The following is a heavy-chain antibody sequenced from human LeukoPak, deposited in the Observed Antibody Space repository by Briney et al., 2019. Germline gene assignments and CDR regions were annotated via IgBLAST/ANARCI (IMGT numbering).Heavy chain of an antibody. Sequence: SETLSLTCAVYGGSFSGYYWSWIRQPPGKGLEWIGEINHSGSTNYNPSLKSRVTISVDPSKNQFSLKLSSVTAADTAVYYCANLDTAMDYYYYGMDVWGKGTTVTVSS. CDR3: ANLDTAMDYYYYGMDV. CDR2: INHSGST. V-gene: IGHV4-34*01. CDR1: GGSFSGYY. J-gene: IGHJ6*04. D-gene: IGHD5-18*01.